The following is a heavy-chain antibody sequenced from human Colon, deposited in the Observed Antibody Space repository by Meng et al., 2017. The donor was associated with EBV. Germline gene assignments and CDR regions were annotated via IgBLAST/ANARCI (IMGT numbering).Heavy chain of an antibody. V-gene: IGHV4-31*03. Sequence: QVRLHEWGPGLLNPSQTLSRACTGSGGYVSSGGYYWTWIREHPGKGLEWFGHIYYSGSTFYNPSLTRRVISSIDTSKNQFSLNLRSVTAADTAVYYCARVSSGWDYFDYWGQGTLVTVSS. CDR1: GGYVSSGGYY. CDR2: IYYSGST. D-gene: IGHD6-19*01. J-gene: IGHJ4*02. CDR3: ARVSSGWDYFDY.